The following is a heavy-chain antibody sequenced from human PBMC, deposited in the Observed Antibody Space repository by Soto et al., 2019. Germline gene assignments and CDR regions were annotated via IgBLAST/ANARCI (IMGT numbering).Heavy chain of an antibody. CDR2: VNPDGSGK. V-gene: IGHV3-7*01. D-gene: IGHD2-15*01. Sequence: EMQLVESGGGLVQPGGSLRLSCAASGFTFSNQWMSWVRQAPGKGLEWVAKVNPDGSGKSYVDSVKGRFTISRDNALSTLDLQMDGLRAEDTAFCHGVRDAAWSFDFWSQGTLVTVSS. CDR1: GFTFSNQW. J-gene: IGHJ4*02. CDR3: VRDAAWSFDF.